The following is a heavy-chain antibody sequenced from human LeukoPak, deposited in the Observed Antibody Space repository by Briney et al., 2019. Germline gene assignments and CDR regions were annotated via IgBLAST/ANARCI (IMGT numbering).Heavy chain of an antibody. CDR3: ARGEGLLWFGELPDY. D-gene: IGHD3-10*01. CDR2: INPSGGST. J-gene: IGHJ4*02. CDR1: GYTFTSYY. V-gene: IGHV1-46*01. Sequence: ASVKVSCKASGYTFTSYYMHWVRHAPGQGLEWKGIINPSGGSTSYAQKFQGRVTMTRDTSTSTVYMELSSLRSEDTAVYYCARGEGLLWFGELPDYWGQGTLVTVSS.